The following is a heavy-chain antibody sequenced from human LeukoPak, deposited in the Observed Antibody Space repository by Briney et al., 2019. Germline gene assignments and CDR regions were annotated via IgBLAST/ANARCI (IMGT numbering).Heavy chain of an antibody. CDR3: ARSSYYYGADAFNI. CDR1: GGSISSYY. J-gene: IGHJ3*02. D-gene: IGHD3-10*01. CDR2: IYYSGST. V-gene: IGHV4-59*01. Sequence: PPETLSLTCTVSGGSISSYYWSWIRQPPGKGLDWIGYIYYSGSTNYNPSLRSRVTISLDTSKNQFSLKLSSVTAADTAVYYCARSSYYYGADAFNIWGQGTMVTVSS.